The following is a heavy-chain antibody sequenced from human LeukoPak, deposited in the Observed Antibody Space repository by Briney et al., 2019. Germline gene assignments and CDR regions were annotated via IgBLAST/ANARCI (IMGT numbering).Heavy chain of an antibody. J-gene: IGHJ4*02. CDR1: GGSISTYY. CDR3: ARDPYSNYYFDY. CDR2: IYYSGST. V-gene: IGHV4-59*01. D-gene: IGHD4-11*01. Sequence: SETLSLTCTVSGGSISTYYWSWIRQPPGKGLEWIGYIYYSGSTNYNPSLKSRVTISVDTSKNQFSLKLSSVTAADTAVYYCARDPYSNYYFDYWGQGTLVTVSS.